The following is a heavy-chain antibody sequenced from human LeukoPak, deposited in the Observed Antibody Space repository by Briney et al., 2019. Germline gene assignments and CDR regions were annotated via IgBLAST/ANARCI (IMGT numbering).Heavy chain of an antibody. V-gene: IGHV3-7*01. Sequence: GGSLRLSCAASGFTFSSYWMSWVHQAPGKGLEWVANIKQDGSEKYYVDSVKGRFTISRDNAKNSLYLQMNSLRAEDTAVYYCARDFDDFWSGFPHYFDYWGQGTLVTVSS. D-gene: IGHD3-3*01. CDR2: IKQDGSEK. J-gene: IGHJ4*02. CDR3: ARDFDDFWSGFPHYFDY. CDR1: GFTFSSYW.